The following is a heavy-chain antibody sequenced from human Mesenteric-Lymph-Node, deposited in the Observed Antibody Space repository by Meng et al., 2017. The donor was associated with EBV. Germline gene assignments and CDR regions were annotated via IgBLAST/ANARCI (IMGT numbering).Heavy chain of an antibody. CDR2: IYYSGTT. V-gene: IGHV4-39*01. J-gene: IGHJ6*02. D-gene: IGHD5-18*01. CDR1: DDSISNSIYY. CDR3: ASLQTGYKYLYGRDV. Sequence: QLQLQESGPGLVTPSESLSLTCPSPDDSISNSIYYWGWIRQSPGKGLEWIGSIYYSGTTYYKPSLKSRVTISVDTSKNQFSLKLTSVTAADTAVYYCASLQTGYKYLYGRDVWGQGTTVTVS.